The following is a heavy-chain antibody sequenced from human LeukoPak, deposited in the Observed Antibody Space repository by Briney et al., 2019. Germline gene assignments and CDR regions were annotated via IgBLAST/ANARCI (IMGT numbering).Heavy chain of an antibody. CDR1: GFTFSSYA. J-gene: IGHJ4*02. Sequence: GGSLRLSCAASGFTFSSYAMSWVRQAPGKGLEWVSAISGSGGSTYYADSVKGRFTISRDNAKNTLYLQMNSLRAEDTAVYYCAKDRGYTTMALDYWGQGTLVTVSS. CDR3: AKDRGYTTMALDY. D-gene: IGHD5-18*01. V-gene: IGHV3-23*01. CDR2: ISGSGGST.